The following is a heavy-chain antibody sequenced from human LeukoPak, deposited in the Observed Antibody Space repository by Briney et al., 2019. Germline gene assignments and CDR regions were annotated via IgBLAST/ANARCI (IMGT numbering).Heavy chain of an antibody. CDR2: INPSGGST. Sequence: ASVTLTCKASGYTFTSYYMHWVRQPPGQGLEWMGIINPSGGSTSYAHEFQGRVTITMHTPTSRIYMELRSVRSEDMAVYYCVRVKRAFDIWGQGTIVTVSS. CDR1: GYTFTSYY. V-gene: IGHV1-46*01. CDR3: VRVKRAFDI. J-gene: IGHJ3*02.